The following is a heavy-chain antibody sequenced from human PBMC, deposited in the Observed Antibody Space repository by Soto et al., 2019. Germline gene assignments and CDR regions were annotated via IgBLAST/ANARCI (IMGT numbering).Heavy chain of an antibody. CDR2: INHGGTT. Sequence: VDDGSYGDYHWSRLRQNQGKGMEWIGEINHGGTTNYKSSLKSRVTISIDTSKNQFSLKLSSVTAADTAVYYCARGRGQSSGWGWYNYDGMDVWGQG. V-gene: IGHV4-34*01. J-gene: IGHJ6*02. CDR1: DGSYGDYH. CDR3: ARGRGQSSGWGWYNYDGMDV. D-gene: IGHD6-19*01.